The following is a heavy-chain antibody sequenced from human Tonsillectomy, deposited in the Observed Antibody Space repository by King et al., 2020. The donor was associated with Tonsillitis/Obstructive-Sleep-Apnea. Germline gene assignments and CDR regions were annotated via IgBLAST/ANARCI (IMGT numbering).Heavy chain of an antibody. J-gene: IGHJ6*03. Sequence: LQLQESGPGLVKPSETLSLTCIVSSGSVSSSSYYWAWIRQPPGKGLEWIGSIFYSGTTYYNPSLNSRVTISVDTSRNHFSLKLSSVNAADTAVYYCARQAGDDSKFDYYYYMDVGGKGTTVTVSS. CDR3: ARQAGDDSKFDYYYYMDV. V-gene: IGHV4-39*01. CDR2: IFYSGTT. D-gene: IGHD7-27*01. CDR1: SGSVSSSSYY.